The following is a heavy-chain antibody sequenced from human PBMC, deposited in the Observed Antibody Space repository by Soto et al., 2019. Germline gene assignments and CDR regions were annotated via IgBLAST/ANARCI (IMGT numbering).Heavy chain of an antibody. CDR2: IYYSGST. CDR1: GGSISSYY. V-gene: IGHV4-59*08. J-gene: IGHJ4*02. D-gene: IGHD6-19*01. CDR3: ARQNRQWLVEDSPFDY. Sequence: QVQLQESGPGLVKPSETLSLTCTVSGGSISSYYWSWIRQPPGKGLEWIGYIYYSGSTNYNPSLKSRVTISVDTSKNQFSLKLSSVTAADTAVYYCARQNRQWLVEDSPFDYWGQGTLVTVSS.